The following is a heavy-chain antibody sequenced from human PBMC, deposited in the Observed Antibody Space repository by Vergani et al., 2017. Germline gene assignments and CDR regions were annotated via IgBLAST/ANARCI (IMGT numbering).Heavy chain of an antibody. CDR3: AREMDWNPNWFDP. D-gene: IGHD1-1*01. V-gene: IGHV1-2*02. Sequence: QVQLVQSGAEVKKPGASVKVSCKASGYTFTGYYMHWVRQAPGQGLEWMGWINPNSGGTYYAQKFQGRVTMTRDTSISTAYMELSRLRSDDTAVYYCAREMDWNPNWFDPWGQGTLVTVSS. J-gene: IGHJ5*02. CDR2: INPNSGGT. CDR1: GYTFTGYY.